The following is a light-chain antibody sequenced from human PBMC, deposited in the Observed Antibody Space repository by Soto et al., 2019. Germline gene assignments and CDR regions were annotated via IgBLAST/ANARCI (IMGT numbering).Light chain of an antibody. Sequence: EIVMTQSPATLSVSPGERATLSCRASQTVSSNYLAWCQQRPGQAPRLLIYGASTRAAGIPDRFSGSGSGTDFTLTISRLEPEDFAVYYCHQYDSSPSTFGQGTKVDIK. J-gene: IGKJ1*01. V-gene: IGKV3-20*01. CDR3: HQYDSSPST. CDR2: GAS. CDR1: QTVSSNY.